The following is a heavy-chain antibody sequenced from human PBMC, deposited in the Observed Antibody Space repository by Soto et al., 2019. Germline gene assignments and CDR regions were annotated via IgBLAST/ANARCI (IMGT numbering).Heavy chain of an antibody. V-gene: IGHV1-2*04. CDR3: ARASSSSYDY. Sequence: GASVKVSCRASGYTFTGYYMHWVRQAPGQGLEWMGWINPNSGGTNYAQKFQGWVTMTRDTSISTAHMELSRLRSDDTAVYYCARASSSSYDYWGQGTLVTVSS. J-gene: IGHJ4*02. D-gene: IGHD6-13*01. CDR2: INPNSGGT. CDR1: GYTFTGYY.